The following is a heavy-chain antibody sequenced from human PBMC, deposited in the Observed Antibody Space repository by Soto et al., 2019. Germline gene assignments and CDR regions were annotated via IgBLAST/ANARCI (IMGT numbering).Heavy chain of an antibody. Sequence: SETLSLTCTVSGGSIGSYYWSWIRQPPGKGLEWIGYIYYTGSTNYNPSLKSRVTISVDTSKNQFSLNLSSVTAADTAVYYCARDHRDCFAFWGQGTLVTVSS. V-gene: IGHV4-59*01. J-gene: IGHJ4*02. CDR2: IYYTGST. CDR3: ARDHRDCFAF. CDR1: GGSIGSYY.